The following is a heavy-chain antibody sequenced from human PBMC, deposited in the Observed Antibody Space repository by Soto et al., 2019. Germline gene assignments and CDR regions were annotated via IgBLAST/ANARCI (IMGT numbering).Heavy chain of an antibody. Sequence: PGGSLRLSCAASGFPFSSYAMSWVRQAPGKGLEWVSAISGSGGSTYYADSVKGRFTISRDNSKNTLYLQMNSLRAEDTAVYYCAKDCMIVVADDAFDIWSQGTMVTVSS. V-gene: IGHV3-23*01. J-gene: IGHJ3*02. D-gene: IGHD3-22*01. CDR2: ISGSGGST. CDR1: GFPFSSYA. CDR3: AKDCMIVVADDAFDI.